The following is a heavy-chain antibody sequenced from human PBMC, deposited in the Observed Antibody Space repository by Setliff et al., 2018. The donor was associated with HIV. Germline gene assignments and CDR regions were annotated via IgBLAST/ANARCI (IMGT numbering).Heavy chain of an antibody. CDR1: GFSLSNTRMG. Sequence: SGPTLVNPTETLTLTCTVSGFSLSNTRMGVSWIRQPPGKALEWLAHIFSNDEKSYSISLKSRLTISKDTSKSQVVLTMANMDPVDTATYYCARGLRYFDWLSPTYFDYWGHGTLVTVSS. D-gene: IGHD3-9*01. V-gene: IGHV2-26*01. CDR3: ARGLRYFDWLSPTYFDY. CDR2: IFSNDEK. J-gene: IGHJ4*01.